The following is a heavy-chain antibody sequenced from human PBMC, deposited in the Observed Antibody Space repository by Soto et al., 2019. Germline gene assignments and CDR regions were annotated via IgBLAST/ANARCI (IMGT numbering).Heavy chain of an antibody. Sequence: GESLKISCKVSGYSFTSYWIGCVRQMPGKGLEWMGIIYPGDSDTRYSPSFQGQVTISADKSISTAYLQWSSLKASDTAMYYCARHYGDSQAGMDVWGQGTTVTVSS. CDR1: GYSFTSYW. D-gene: IGHD4-17*01. J-gene: IGHJ6*02. CDR3: ARHYGDSQAGMDV. CDR2: IYPGDSDT. V-gene: IGHV5-51*01.